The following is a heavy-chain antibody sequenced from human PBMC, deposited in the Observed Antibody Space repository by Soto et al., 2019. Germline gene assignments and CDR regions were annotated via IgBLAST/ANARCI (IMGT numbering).Heavy chain of an antibody. CDR1: GFSFSSYA. D-gene: IGHD3-10*01. Sequence: GGSLRLSCAASGFSFSSYAMSWVRQSPGKGLEWVSYISSSSSTIYYADSVKGRFTISRDNAKNSLYLQMNSLRDEDTAVYYCARDHYGSGSQPYYFDYWGQGTLVTVSS. CDR2: ISSSSSTI. V-gene: IGHV3-48*02. J-gene: IGHJ4*02. CDR3: ARDHYGSGSQPYYFDY.